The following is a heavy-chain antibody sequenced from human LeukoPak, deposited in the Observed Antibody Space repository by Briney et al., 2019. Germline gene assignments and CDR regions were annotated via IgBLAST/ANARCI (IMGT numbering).Heavy chain of an antibody. Sequence: PGGSLRHSCAASGFTFSSYAMSWVRQAPGKGLEWVSGISGSGGSTYYADSVKGRFTISRDNSKNTLYLQMNSLRAEDTAVYYCAKDRAYYYDSSGYNFDYWGQGTLVTVSS. D-gene: IGHD3-22*01. CDR3: AKDRAYYYDSSGYNFDY. V-gene: IGHV3-23*01. CDR2: ISGSGGST. CDR1: GFTFSSYA. J-gene: IGHJ4*02.